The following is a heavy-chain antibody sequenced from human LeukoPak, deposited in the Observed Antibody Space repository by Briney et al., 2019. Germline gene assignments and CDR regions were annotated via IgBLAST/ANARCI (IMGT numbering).Heavy chain of an antibody. CDR1: GFPFSSYA. D-gene: IGHD1-26*01. Sequence: PGGSLRLSCAASGFPFSSYAMYWVRHAPGKGLVWVSRVHGDGNNIGYADSVRGRFTISRDNAKNTLYLQMNSLRPEDTAVYYCARARVGDPTDYWGQGTLVTVSS. CDR2: VHGDGNNI. CDR3: ARARVGDPTDY. V-gene: IGHV3-74*01. J-gene: IGHJ4*02.